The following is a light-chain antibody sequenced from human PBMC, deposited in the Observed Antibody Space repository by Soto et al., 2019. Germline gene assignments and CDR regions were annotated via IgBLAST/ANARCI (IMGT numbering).Light chain of an antibody. V-gene: IGLV2-23*02. CDR2: EVS. J-gene: IGLJ2*01. CDR1: SSDVGSYNL. CDR3: CSYAGSSTL. Sequence: QSVLTQPASVSGSPGQSITISCTGTSSDVGSYNLVSWYQQHPGKAPKLMIYEVSKRPSGVSNRFSGSKPGNTASLTISGLQAEDEADYYCCSYAGSSTLFGGGTKLTVL.